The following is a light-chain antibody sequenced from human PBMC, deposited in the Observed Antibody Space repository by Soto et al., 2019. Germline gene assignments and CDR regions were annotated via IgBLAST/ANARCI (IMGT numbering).Light chain of an antibody. J-gene: IGLJ1*01. CDR2: SNN. CDR3: AAWDDSLNGYV. Sequence: QSVLTQPPSASGTPGQRVTISCSGSSSNIGSNTVIWYQQLPGTAPKLLIYSNNQRPSGVPDRFSGSKSGTSASLAISGLQSEDEADYYCAAWDDSLNGYVFGTGTKVHRP. V-gene: IGLV1-44*01. CDR1: SSNIGSNT.